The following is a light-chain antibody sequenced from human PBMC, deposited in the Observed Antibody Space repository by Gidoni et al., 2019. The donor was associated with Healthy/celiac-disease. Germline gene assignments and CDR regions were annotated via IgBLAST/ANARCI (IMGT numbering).Light chain of an antibody. J-gene: IGKJ4*01. CDR1: QSVSSY. V-gene: IGKV3-11*01. Sequence: EIVLTQSPATLSLSPGERATLSCRASQSVSSYLAWYQQKPGQAPRLLIYDASNRATGIPARFSGSGSGTDFTLTISSLEPEDFAAYYCQQRSTGTFGGGTKVEIK. CDR2: DAS. CDR3: QQRSTGT.